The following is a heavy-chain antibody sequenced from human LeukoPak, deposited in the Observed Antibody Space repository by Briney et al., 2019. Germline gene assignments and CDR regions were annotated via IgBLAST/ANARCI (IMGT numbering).Heavy chain of an antibody. CDR3: ATTVEHIVVVTAIRYYFDY. V-gene: IGHV3-74*01. D-gene: IGHD2-21*02. J-gene: IGHJ4*02. CDR2: INEDGTST. CDR1: GFTFSSDW. Sequence: GGSLRLSCAASGFTFSSDWMHWVRQAPGKGLVWVSRINEDGTSTSYAESVKARFTISRDNSKNTLYLKMNSLRAEDTAVYYCATTVEHIVVVTAIRYYFDYWGQGTLVTVSS.